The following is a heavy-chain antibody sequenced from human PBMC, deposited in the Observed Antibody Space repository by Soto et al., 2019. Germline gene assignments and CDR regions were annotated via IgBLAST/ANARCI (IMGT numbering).Heavy chain of an antibody. CDR2: ISANATNT. Sequence: GGSLRLSCAASGFTFSNYAMNWVRQAPGKGLEWITEISANATNTYYADSVKGRFTISRDNSKNTLFLQMNSLRGEDTALYYCATRGSYYEINYWGQGTLVTVSS. CDR3: ATRGSYYEINY. V-gene: IGHV3-23*01. CDR1: GFTFSNYA. J-gene: IGHJ4*02. D-gene: IGHD1-26*01.